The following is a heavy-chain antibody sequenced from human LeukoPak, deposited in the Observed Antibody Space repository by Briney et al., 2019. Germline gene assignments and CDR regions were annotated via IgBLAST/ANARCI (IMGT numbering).Heavy chain of an antibody. CDR2: IYTSGST. J-gene: IGHJ6*02. Sequence: SETLSLTCTVSGGSISSYYWSWIRQPAGKGLEWIGRIYTSGSTNYNPSLKSRVTMSVDTSKNQFSLKLSSVTAADTAVYYCARDREYCSSTSCYRIWMDLWGQGTTVTVSS. D-gene: IGHD2-2*01. CDR1: GGSISSYY. CDR3: ARDREYCSSTSCYRIWMDL. V-gene: IGHV4-4*07.